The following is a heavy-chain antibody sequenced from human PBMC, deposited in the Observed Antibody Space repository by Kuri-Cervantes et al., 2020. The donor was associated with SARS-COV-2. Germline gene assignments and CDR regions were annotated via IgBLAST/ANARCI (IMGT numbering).Heavy chain of an antibody. J-gene: IGHJ5*02. V-gene: IGHV4-39*01. CDR2: IYYSGST. Sequence: SETLSLTCTASGGSISSSSYYWGWIRQPPGKGLEWIGSIYYSGSTYYNPSLKSRVTISVDTSKNQFSLKVRSVTAADTAVYFCARRTRNWFDPWGQGTPVTVSS. CDR1: GGSISSSSYY. CDR3: ARRTRNWFDP. D-gene: IGHD3-3*01.